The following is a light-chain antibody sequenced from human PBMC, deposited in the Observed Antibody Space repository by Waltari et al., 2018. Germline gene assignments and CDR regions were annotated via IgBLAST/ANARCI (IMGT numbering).Light chain of an antibody. Sequence: SYVLTQPPSVSVAPGQTARITCGGNNIGSKSVHWYQQKPGQAPVLVVFDDSDRPSGTPEGCSGSNSGNTAPLTIRRVEAGDEADYYCQVWDSSSDHWVFGGGTKLTVL. V-gene: IGLV3-21*02. CDR1: NIGSKS. CDR2: DDS. J-gene: IGLJ3*02. CDR3: QVWDSSSDHWV.